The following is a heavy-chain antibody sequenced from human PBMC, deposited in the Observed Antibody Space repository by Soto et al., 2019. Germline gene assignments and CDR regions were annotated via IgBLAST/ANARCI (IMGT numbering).Heavy chain of an antibody. CDR2: IKNKIDGGTT. D-gene: IGHD6-19*01. CDR1: GLTFTYAW. Sequence: EVQLLESGGALVKPGGSLRLSCAASGLTFTYAWMNWVRQAPGKGLEWVGRIKNKIDGGTTDYAAPVEGRFTISRDDSTNTLYLQMKSLKTEDSAVYYCTTTYSSGGAFDYWGQGALVTVSP. J-gene: IGHJ4*02. V-gene: IGHV3-15*07. CDR3: TTTYSSGGAFDY.